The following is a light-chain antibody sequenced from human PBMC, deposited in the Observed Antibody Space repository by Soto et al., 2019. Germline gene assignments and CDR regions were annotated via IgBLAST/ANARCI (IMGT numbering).Light chain of an antibody. CDR2: DAS. V-gene: IGKV1-33*01. Sequence: IPLTQSPSSLSASVGDRVTISCQATQDISNYLNWYQQKPGKAPKLLIYDASNLEAGVPSRFSGGGSGTHFTLTISSLQPEDIATYYCQQYHLLLLSFGGGTKVDIK. CDR3: QQYHLLLLS. CDR1: QDISNY. J-gene: IGKJ4*01.